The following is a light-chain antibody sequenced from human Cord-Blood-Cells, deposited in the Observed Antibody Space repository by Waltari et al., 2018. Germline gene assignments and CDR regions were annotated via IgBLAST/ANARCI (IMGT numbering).Light chain of an antibody. J-gene: IGKJ4*01. V-gene: IGKV3-11*01. CDR2: EAS. CDR1: QSVSSY. Sequence: EIVLTQSPATLSLSPGERATLSCRASQSVSSYLAWYQQKPGQAPRLLIYEASNRATGIPARFSGSGSGTDFTLTISSLEPEDFAVYYCQQRSKSLTFGGGTKVEIK. CDR3: QQRSKSLT.